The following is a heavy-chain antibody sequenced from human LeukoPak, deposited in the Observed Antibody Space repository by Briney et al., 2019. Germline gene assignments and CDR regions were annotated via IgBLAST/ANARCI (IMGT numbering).Heavy chain of an antibody. CDR3: ASIDCSSTSCAYYYYYMDV. J-gene: IGHJ6*03. V-gene: IGHV1-69*05. CDR2: IIPIFGTA. Sequence: ASVKVSCKASGGTFSSYAISWVRQAPGQGLEWMGGIIPIFGTANYAQKFQGRVTITTDESTSTAYMELSSLRSEETAVYYCASIDCSSTSCAYYYYYMDVWGKGTTVTVSS. D-gene: IGHD2-2*01. CDR1: GGTFSSYA.